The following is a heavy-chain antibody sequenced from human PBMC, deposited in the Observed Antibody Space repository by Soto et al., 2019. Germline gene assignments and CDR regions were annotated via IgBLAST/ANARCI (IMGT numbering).Heavy chain of an antibody. J-gene: IGHJ4*02. CDR1: GFSLSTSGVG. V-gene: IGHV2-5*02. CDR3: SHVETTVTKV. CDR2: IYWDDDK. Sequence: QITLKESGPTLVKPTQTLTLTCTFSGFSLSTSGVGVGWIRQPPGKALEWLALIYWDDDKRYTPSLKSRLTITKDTSKTEVVLTMTNMDPVDTGTYFCSHVETTVTKVWGQGTLVTVSS. D-gene: IGHD4-17*01.